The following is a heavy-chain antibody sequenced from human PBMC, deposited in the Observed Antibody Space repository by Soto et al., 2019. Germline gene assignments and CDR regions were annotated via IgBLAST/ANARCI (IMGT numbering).Heavy chain of an antibody. CDR3: ARDWVYYGMDV. V-gene: IGHV3-33*01. J-gene: IGHJ6*02. CDR1: GFTFSSYG. Sequence: GGSLRLSCAASGFTFSSYGMHWVRQAPGKGLEWVAVIRYDGSNKYYADSVKGRFTISRDNSKNTLYLQMNSLRAEDTAVYYCARDWVYYGMDVWGQGTTVTVSS. D-gene: IGHD3-16*01. CDR2: IRYDGSNK.